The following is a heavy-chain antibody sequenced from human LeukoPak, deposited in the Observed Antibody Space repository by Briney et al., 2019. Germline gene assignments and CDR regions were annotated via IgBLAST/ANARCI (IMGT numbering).Heavy chain of an antibody. J-gene: IGHJ3*02. Sequence: GGSLRLSCAASGFIFSKYAMHWVRQTPGKGLEWVAAIWNDGSDENYADSVRGRFTISSDNSKNTLYLQMNSLRAEDTAVYYCAFEIGRSQGAFDIWGQGTMITVSS. CDR2: IWNDGSDE. CDR1: GFIFSKYA. V-gene: IGHV3-33*01. D-gene: IGHD1-26*01. CDR3: AFEIGRSQGAFDI.